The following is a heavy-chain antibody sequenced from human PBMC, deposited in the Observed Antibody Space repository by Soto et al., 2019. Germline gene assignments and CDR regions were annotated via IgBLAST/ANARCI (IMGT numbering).Heavy chain of an antibody. J-gene: IGHJ4*02. CDR2: INPSGGST. CDR1: GYTFTSYY. D-gene: IGHD6-13*01. V-gene: IGHV1-46*01. Sequence: QVQLVQSGAEVKKPGASVKVSCKASGYTFTSYYMHWVRQAPGQGLEWMGIINPSGGSTSYAQKFQGRVTMTRDTSTSTVYMELSSLRSEDTAVYYCARRGSSWYVGGAWVYYFDYWGQGTLVTVSS. CDR3: ARRGSSWYVGGAWVYYFDY.